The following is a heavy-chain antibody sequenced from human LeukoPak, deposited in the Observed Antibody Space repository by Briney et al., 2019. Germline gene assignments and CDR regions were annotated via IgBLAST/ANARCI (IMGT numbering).Heavy chain of an antibody. CDR3: ARQVYDILTGYQDYFDY. D-gene: IGHD3-9*01. CDR1: GYSFTSYW. Sequence: GESLKISCKGSGYSFTSYWIGWVRQMPGKGLEWMGIIYPGDSGTRYSPSFQGQVTISADKSISTAYLQWSSLKASDTAMYYCARQVYDILTGYQDYFDYWGQGTLVPVSS. V-gene: IGHV5-51*01. CDR2: IYPGDSGT. J-gene: IGHJ4*02.